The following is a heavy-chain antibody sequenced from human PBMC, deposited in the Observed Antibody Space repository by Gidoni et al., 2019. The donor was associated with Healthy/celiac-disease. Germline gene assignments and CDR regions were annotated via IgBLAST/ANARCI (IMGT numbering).Heavy chain of an antibody. CDR3: ARVGLRFGVPYYYYGMDV. CDR1: GYTFTSYY. J-gene: IGHJ6*02. D-gene: IGHD3-10*01. V-gene: IGHV1-46*01. Sequence: QVQPVQSGAEVKKPGASVKVSCKASGYTFTSYYMHWVRQAPGQGLEWMGIINPSGGSTSYAQKFQGRVTMTRDTSTSTVYMELSSLRSEDTAVYYCARVGLRFGVPYYYYGMDVWGQGTTVTVSS. CDR2: INPSGGST.